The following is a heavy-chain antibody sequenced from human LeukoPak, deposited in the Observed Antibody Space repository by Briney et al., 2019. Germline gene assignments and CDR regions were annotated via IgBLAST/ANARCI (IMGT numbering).Heavy chain of an antibody. CDR1: GFSFRDFG. D-gene: IGHD1-26*01. J-gene: IGHJ4*02. Sequence: GGSLRLSCAVSGFSFRDFGFHWVRQAPGKGLEWVAVTWYDESQKYYADSAKGRFTISKDNSKNTLYLEMSSLRVEDTAVYYCAKWEGTRQFYFGYWGQGALVTVAS. V-gene: IGHV3-33*06. CDR3: AKWEGTRQFYFGY. CDR2: TWYDESQK.